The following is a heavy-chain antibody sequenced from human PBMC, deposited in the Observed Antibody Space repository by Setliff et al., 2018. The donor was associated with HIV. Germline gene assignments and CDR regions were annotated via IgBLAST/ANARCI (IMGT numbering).Heavy chain of an antibody. CDR1: GDTFTKYG. J-gene: IGHJ6*02. V-gene: IGHV1-18*01. CDR2: ISTYNGNT. Sequence: ASVKVSCKASGDTFTKYGISWVRQAPGQGLEWMGWISTYNGNTNYAKKLQGRVTMTTDTSTSTAYMELRSLRSDDTAVYYCARGAIVPAAMVSRYNYYGMDVWGQGTTVTVSS. D-gene: IGHD2-2*01. CDR3: ARGAIVPAAMVSRYNYYGMDV.